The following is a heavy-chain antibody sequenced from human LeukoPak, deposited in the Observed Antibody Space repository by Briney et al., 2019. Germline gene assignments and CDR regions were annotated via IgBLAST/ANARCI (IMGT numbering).Heavy chain of an antibody. CDR1: GFTFSSYW. V-gene: IGHV3-21*01. CDR3: ARDLYSSSWSFDY. CDR2: ISSSSSYI. D-gene: IGHD6-13*01. Sequence: PGGSLRLSCAASGFTFSSYWMSWVRQAPGKGLEWVSSISSSSSYIYYADSVKGRFTISRDNAKNSLYLQMNSLRAEDTAVYYCARDLYSSSWSFDYWGQGTLVTVSS. J-gene: IGHJ4*02.